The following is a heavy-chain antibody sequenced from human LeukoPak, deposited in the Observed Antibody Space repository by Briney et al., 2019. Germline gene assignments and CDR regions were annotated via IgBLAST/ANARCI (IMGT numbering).Heavy chain of an antibody. CDR3: ARGPLDTNWFDP. D-gene: IGHD5-18*01. Sequence: PSETLSLTCAVYGGSFSGYYWSWSRQPPGKGLEWIGEINHSGSTNYNPSLKSRVTISVDTSKNQFSLKLSSVTAADTAVYYCARGPLDTNWFDPWGQGTLVTVSA. V-gene: IGHV4-34*01. CDR1: GGSFSGYY. CDR2: INHSGST. J-gene: IGHJ5*02.